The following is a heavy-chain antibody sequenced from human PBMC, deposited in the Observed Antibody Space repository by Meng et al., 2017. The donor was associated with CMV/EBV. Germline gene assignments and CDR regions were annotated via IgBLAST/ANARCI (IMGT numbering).Heavy chain of an antibody. V-gene: IGHV4-59*01. D-gene: IGHD3-22*01. CDR2: IYYSGST. CDR1: GGSISSYY. CDR3: ARGRYYYDSSGYHGWFDP. Sequence: LRLSCTVSGGSISSYYWSWIRQPPGKGLEWIGYIYYSGSTNYNPSLKSRVTISVDTSKNQFSLKLSSVTAADTAVYYCARGRYYYDSSGYHGWFDPWGQGTLVTVSS. J-gene: IGHJ5*02.